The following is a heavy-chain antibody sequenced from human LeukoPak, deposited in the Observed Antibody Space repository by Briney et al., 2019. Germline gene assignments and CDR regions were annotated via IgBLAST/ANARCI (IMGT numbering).Heavy chain of an antibody. V-gene: IGHV4-59*01. D-gene: IGHD6-19*01. Sequence: SETLSLTCSVSGGSISSYYWSWIRQPPGKGLEWIGYLYYSGSTNYNPSLKSRVTISVDTSKNQFSLKLSSVTAADTAVYYCAKTGYSSGWGWFDPWGQGTLVTVSS. CDR2: LYYSGST. CDR3: AKTGYSSGWGWFDP. J-gene: IGHJ5*02. CDR1: GGSISSYY.